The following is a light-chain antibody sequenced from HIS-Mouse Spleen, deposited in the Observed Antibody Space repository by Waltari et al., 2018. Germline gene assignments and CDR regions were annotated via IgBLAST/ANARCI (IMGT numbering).Light chain of an antibody. J-gene: IGLJ3*02. Sequence: QSALTQPASVSGSPGQSITISCPVTSSDSGSYNLVPWYQQHPGKAPKLMIYEGSKRPSGVSNRFSGSKSGNTASLTISGLQAEDEADYYCCSYAGSSTYWVFGGGTKLTVL. V-gene: IGLV2-23*01. CDR2: EGS. CDR3: CSYAGSSTYWV. CDR1: SSDSGSYNL.